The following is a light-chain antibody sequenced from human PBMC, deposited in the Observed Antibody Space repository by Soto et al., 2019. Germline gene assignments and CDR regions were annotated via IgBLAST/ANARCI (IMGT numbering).Light chain of an antibody. J-gene: IGKJ2*01. CDR1: QSLLHANGYNY. Sequence: EIVMTQSPLSLPGTPGEPASISCRSSQSLLHANGYNYLVWYLQKTGQAPQVLNYLCSNRASGVPDRFSGNGSGTDFTLKISRVEAEDVGVYYCMQALQSPRTFGQGTKLDIK. CDR3: MQALQSPRT. CDR2: LCS. V-gene: IGKV2-28*01.